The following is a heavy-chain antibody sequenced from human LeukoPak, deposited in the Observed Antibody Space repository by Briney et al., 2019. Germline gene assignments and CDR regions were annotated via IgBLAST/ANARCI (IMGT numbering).Heavy chain of an antibody. CDR1: GFTFSSYG. Sequence: PGGPLRLSSAASGFTFSSYGMPWVRPAPGKGLEWVAFIRYDGSNKYYADTGKGRFTISRDNSKNTLYLQMNSLIAEDTAVYYGAKDSGGSYDYWGQGTLVTVSS. J-gene: IGHJ4*02. D-gene: IGHD1-26*01. CDR3: AKDSGGSYDY. V-gene: IGHV3-30*02. CDR2: IRYDGSNK.